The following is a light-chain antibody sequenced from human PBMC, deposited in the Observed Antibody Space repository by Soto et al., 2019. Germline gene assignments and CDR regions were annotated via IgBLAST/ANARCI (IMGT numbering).Light chain of an antibody. V-gene: IGLV2-23*02. CDR2: EVT. CDR3: CSDAGSSTGV. Sequence: QSALTQPASVTGSPGQSITISCTGTSSDVGSRDLVSWYQQHPGKAPKLIIYEVTKRPSGVSNRFSGSKSGNTASLTISGLQAGDEADYYCCSDAGSSTGVFGGGTKLTVL. J-gene: IGLJ3*02. CDR1: SSDVGSRDL.